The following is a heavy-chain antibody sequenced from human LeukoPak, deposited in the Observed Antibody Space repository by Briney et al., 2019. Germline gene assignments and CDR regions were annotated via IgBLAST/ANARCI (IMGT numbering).Heavy chain of an antibody. CDR3: TRDWVVPAANIDY. D-gene: IGHD2-2*01. CDR2: IRSKAYGGTT. J-gene: IGHJ4*02. V-gene: IGHV3-49*04. Sequence: PGGSLRLSCTASGFTLGDYGMSWVRQAPGKGVEWVGFIRSKAYGGTTEYAASVNGRFTISRDDSKSIAYLQMNSLKTEDTAVYYCTRDWVVPAANIDYWGQGTLVTVSS. CDR1: GFTLGDYG.